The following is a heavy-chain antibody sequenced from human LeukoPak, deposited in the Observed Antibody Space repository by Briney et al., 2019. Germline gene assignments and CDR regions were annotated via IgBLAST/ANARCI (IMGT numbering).Heavy chain of an antibody. Sequence: GGSLRLSCAASGFTVSSNYMSWVRQAPGKGLEWVSAISGSGGSTYYADSVKGRFTISRDNSKNTLYLQMNSLRAEDTAVYYCARDVVPAATLIEYYFDYWGQGTLVTVSS. CDR2: ISGSGGST. J-gene: IGHJ4*02. D-gene: IGHD2-2*01. CDR1: GFTVSSNY. CDR3: ARDVVPAATLIEYYFDY. V-gene: IGHV3-23*01.